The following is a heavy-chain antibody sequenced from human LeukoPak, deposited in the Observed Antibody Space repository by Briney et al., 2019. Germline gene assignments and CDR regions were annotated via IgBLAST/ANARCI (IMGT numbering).Heavy chain of an antibody. Sequence: GGSLRLSCAAYGFTFSGSAMHWVRQASGKGLEWVVRIRSKANSYATAYAASVKGRFTTSRDDSKNTAYLQMNSLKTEDTAVYYCITRPEDAAAGLDFWGQGTLVTVSS. CDR2: IRSKANSYAT. J-gene: IGHJ4*02. CDR3: ITRPEDAAAGLDF. V-gene: IGHV3-73*01. D-gene: IGHD6-13*01. CDR1: GFTFSGSA.